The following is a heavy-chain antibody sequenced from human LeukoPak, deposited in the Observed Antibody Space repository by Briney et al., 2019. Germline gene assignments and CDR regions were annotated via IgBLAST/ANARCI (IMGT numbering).Heavy chain of an antibody. Sequence: GGSLRLSCAASGFTFSSYAMHWVRQAPGKGLEWVAIISYDGSNKYYTDSVRGPFSVSRDNSKNTVYLQMGSLRVDDTSVYYCARDGSGWWSGYWGQGTLVTVSS. CDR2: ISYDGSNK. D-gene: IGHD6-19*01. V-gene: IGHV3-30*04. CDR3: ARDGSGWWSGY. CDR1: GFTFSSYA. J-gene: IGHJ4*02.